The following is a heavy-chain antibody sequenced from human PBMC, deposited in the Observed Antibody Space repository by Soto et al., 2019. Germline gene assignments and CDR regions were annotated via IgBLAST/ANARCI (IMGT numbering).Heavy chain of an antibody. CDR3: AFDI. Sequence: ASGKVSCKASGYIFTNYSIYWVRQAPGQRLEWRGWINAGNGYTKYSQKFQGRVTITRDTSATTAYMELSSLRSEDTAVYYCAFDIWGQGTMVTVSS. V-gene: IGHV1-3*01. CDR1: GYIFTNYS. J-gene: IGHJ3*02. CDR2: INAGNGYT.